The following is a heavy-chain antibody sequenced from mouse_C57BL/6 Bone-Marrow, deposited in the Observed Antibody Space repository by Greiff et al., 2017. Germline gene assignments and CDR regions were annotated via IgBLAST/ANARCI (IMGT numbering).Heavy chain of an antibody. D-gene: IGHD4-1*01. V-gene: IGHV7-3*01. CDR2: IRNKANGYTT. CDR3: ARSLTVFDY. CDR1: GFTFTDYY. Sequence: EVHLVESGGGLVQPGGSLSLSCAASGFTFTDYYMSWVRQPPGKALEWLGFIRNKANGYTTEYSASVKGRFTISRDNSQSILYLQMNALRAEDGATYYCARSLTVFDYWGQGTTLTVSS. J-gene: IGHJ2*01.